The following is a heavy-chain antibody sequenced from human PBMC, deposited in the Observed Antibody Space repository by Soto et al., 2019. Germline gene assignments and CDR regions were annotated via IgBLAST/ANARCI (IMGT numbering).Heavy chain of an antibody. J-gene: IGHJ6*03. V-gene: IGHV4-59*08. CDR2: IYYSGST. D-gene: IGHD2-15*01. CDR1: GGSISSHD. Sequence: PSETLSLTCTVSGGSISSHDWSWIRQPPGKGLEWIGYIYYSGSTNYNPSLKSRVTISVDTSKNQFSLKLSSVTAADTAVYYCARHGRKAATLSYYYYYYMDVWGKGTTVTVSS. CDR3: ARHGRKAATLSYYYYYYMDV.